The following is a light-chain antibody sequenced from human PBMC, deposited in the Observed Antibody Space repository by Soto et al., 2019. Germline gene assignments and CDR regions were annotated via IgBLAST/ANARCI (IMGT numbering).Light chain of an antibody. J-gene: IGKJ3*01. CDR3: QQYYSYPCT. CDR2: AAS. CDR1: QGISSY. Sequence: AIRMTQSPSSFSASTGDRVTITCRASQGISSYLAWYQQKPGKAPKLLLYAASTLQSGVPSRFSGSGSGTDFTLTISCLQSEDFATYYCQQYYSYPCTFGPGTKVDIK. V-gene: IGKV1-8*01.